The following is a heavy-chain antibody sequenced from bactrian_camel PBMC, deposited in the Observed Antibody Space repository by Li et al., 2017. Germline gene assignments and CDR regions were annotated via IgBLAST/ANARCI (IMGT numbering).Heavy chain of an antibody. Sequence: VQLVESGGGLMQPGGSLRLSCAASGFAFSTYAMGWVRQAPEKGLEWVAGISRGGGNTYYADSVKGRFTISGDIAKRTVFLQMNSLKSEDTALYYCTLTYATRADFGYWGQGTQVTVS. CDR2: ISRGGGNT. V-gene: IGHV3S40*01. CDR3: TLTYATRADFGY. CDR1: GFAFSTYA. J-gene: IGHJ6*01. D-gene: IGHD1*01.